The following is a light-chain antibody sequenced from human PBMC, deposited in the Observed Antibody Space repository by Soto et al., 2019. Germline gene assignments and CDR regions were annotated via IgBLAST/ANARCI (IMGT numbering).Light chain of an antibody. V-gene: IGLV3-21*04. CDR2: YDS. CDR3: QVWDSSSEHVV. Sequence: SSELTQPPSVSVAPGKTARITCGGNNIGSKSVHWYQQKPGQAPVLVIYYDSDRPSGIPERFSGSNSGNTATLTISRVEAGDYAGYYCQVWDSSSEHVVFVAGTQLTVL. CDR1: NIGSKS. J-gene: IGLJ2*01.